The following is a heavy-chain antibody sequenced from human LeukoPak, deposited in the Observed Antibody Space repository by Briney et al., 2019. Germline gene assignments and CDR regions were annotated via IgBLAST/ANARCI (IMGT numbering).Heavy chain of an antibody. V-gene: IGHV3-30*04. Sequence: TGGSLRLSRAASGFTFSSYAIHWVRQAPGKGLEWVAVISYDGSNKYYADSVKGRFTISRDNSKNTLYLQMNSLRAEDTAVYYCARGISGSGYYHFDYWGQGTLVTVSS. D-gene: IGHD3-3*01. CDR1: GFTFSSYA. CDR3: ARGISGSGYYHFDY. CDR2: ISYDGSNK. J-gene: IGHJ4*02.